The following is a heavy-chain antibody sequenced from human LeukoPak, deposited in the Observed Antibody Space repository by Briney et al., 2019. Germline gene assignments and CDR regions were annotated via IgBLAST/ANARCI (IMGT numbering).Heavy chain of an antibody. D-gene: IGHD2-2*01. V-gene: IGHV3-7*01. CDR2: IKQDGSEK. Sequence: GGSLRLSCEASGFTFSTYIMTWVRQAPGKGLEWVANIKQDGSEKYYVDSVKGRFTISRDNAKNSLYLQMNSLRAEDTAVYYCARVAMGYYYYGMDVWGQGTTVTVSS. CDR1: GFTFSTYI. J-gene: IGHJ6*02. CDR3: ARVAMGYYYYGMDV.